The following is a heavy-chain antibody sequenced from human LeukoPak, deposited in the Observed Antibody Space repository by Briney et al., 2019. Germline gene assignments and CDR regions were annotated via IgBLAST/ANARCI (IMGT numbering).Heavy chain of an antibody. CDR1: GLTFSSYS. CDR2: ISSSSSYI. J-gene: IGHJ5*02. D-gene: IGHD2-15*01. V-gene: IGHV3-21*01. Sequence: GGSLRLSCAASGLTFSSYSMNWVRQAPGKGLEWVSSISSSSSYIYYADSVKGRFTISRDNAKNSLYLQMNSLRDEDTAVYYCARSYCSGGSCYSTGLDPWGQGTLVTVSS. CDR3: ARSYCSGGSCYSTGLDP.